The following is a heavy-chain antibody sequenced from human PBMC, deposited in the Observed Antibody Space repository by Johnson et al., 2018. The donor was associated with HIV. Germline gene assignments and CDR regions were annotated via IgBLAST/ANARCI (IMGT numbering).Heavy chain of an antibody. CDR3: AKDKFMFLDNPVDAFDV. CDR1: GFTFKSYS. D-gene: IGHD3/OR15-3a*01. CDR2: ISFDGSHK. Sequence: HVQLVESGGGLVQPGGSLRLSCAASGFTFKSYSMHWVRQAPGKGLEWVAVISFDGSHKYYTDSVKGLSTISRDNSINTLYLNVNSLRPDDTGVYYCAKDKFMFLDNPVDAFDVWGQGTMVTVSS. J-gene: IGHJ3*01. V-gene: IGHV3-30*18.